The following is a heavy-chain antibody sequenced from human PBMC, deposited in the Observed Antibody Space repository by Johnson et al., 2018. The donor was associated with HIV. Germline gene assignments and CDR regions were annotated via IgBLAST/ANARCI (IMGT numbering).Heavy chain of an antibody. D-gene: IGHD6-13*01. Sequence: VQLVESGGGLVQPGGSLRLSCAASGFTFSSYAMYWVRQAPGKGLEYVSAIRSEGGSTYYANSVKGRFTISRDNSKNTLDLQMGSLRAEDMGVYYCARVRFGSSFLDAFDIWGQGTMVTVSS. J-gene: IGHJ3*02. CDR3: ARVRFGSSFLDAFDI. V-gene: IGHV3-64*01. CDR1: GFTFSSYA. CDR2: IRSEGGST.